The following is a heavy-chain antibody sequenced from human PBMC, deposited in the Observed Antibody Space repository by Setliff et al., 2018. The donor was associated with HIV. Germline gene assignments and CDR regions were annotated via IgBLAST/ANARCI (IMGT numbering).Heavy chain of an antibody. CDR3: AQRVRLGYCSGGSCYSSFDY. D-gene: IGHD2-15*01. V-gene: IGHV4-34*01. J-gene: IGHJ4*02. Sequence: SETLSLTCAVYGGSFSGYYWSWIRQPPGKGLEWIGEINHSGSTNYNPSLKSRVTISVDTSKNQFSLKLSSVTAADTAVYYCAQRVRLGYCSGGSCYSSFDYWGQGTLVTVSS. CDR1: GGSFSGYY. CDR2: INHSGST.